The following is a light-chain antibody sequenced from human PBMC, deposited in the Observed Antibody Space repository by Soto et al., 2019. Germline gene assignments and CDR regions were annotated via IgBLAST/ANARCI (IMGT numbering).Light chain of an antibody. Sequence: PGQSITISCTGTSSDVGGYNYVSWYQQHPGKAPKLMIYEVSNRPSGVSNRFSGSKSGNTASLTISGLQAEDEADYYCSSYTSSSTRVFGTGTKVTVL. CDR1: SSDVGGYNY. CDR2: EVS. V-gene: IGLV2-14*01. J-gene: IGLJ1*01. CDR3: SSYTSSSTRV.